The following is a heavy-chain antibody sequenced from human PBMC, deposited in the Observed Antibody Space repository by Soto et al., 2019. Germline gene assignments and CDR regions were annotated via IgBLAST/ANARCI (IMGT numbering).Heavy chain of an antibody. Sequence: ASVKVSCKASGYTFTSYYMHWVRQAPGQGFEWMGWINPKSRGTTYAQKFQGRVTMTRDTSNSTAYMELRGLKSDDTAVYYCARVTLKAGNWFDPWGQGTLVTVS. J-gene: IGHJ5*02. CDR2: INPKSRGT. V-gene: IGHV1-2*02. CDR1: GYTFTSYY. CDR3: ARVTLKAGNWFDP.